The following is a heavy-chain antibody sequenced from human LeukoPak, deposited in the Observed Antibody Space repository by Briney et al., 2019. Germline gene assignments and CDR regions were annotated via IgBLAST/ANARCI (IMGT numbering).Heavy chain of an antibody. CDR3: ARHGAGGWTQNFDY. D-gene: IGHD6-19*01. CDR2: IIPIFGTA. V-gene: IGHV1-69*05. Sequence: GASVKVSCKASGGTFSSYAISWVRQAPGQGLEWMGGIIPIFGTANYAQKFQGRVTITTDESTSTAYMELSSLRSEDTAVYYCARHGAGGWTQNFDYWGQGTLVTVSS. CDR1: GGTFSSYA. J-gene: IGHJ4*02.